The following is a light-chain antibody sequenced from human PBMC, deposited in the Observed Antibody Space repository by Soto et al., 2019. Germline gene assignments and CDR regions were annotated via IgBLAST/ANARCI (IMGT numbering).Light chain of an antibody. J-gene: IGLJ3*02. CDR3: QAWDSSTAV. CDR2: QDS. CDR1: KLGDKY. V-gene: IGLV3-1*01. Sequence: SYELTQPRSVSVSPGQTASITCSGDKLGDKYACWYQQKPGQSPVLVIYQDSKRPSGTPERFSGSNSGNTATLTISGTQAMDEADYYCQAWDSSTAVFGGGTKVTVL.